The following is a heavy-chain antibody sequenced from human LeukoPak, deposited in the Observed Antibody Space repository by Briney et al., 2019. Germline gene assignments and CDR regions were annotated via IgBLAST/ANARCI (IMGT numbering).Heavy chain of an antibody. V-gene: IGHV3-7*01. J-gene: IGHJ4*02. Sequence: GGSLRLSCAAYGFTFSSYWMSWVRQAPGKGLEWVANIKQDGSEKYYVDSVKGRFTISRDNAKNSLYLQMNSLRAEDTAVYYCCVGSVVVTATDYWGQGTLVTVSS. CDR1: GFTFSSYW. CDR3: CVGSVVVTATDY. D-gene: IGHD2-21*02. CDR2: IKQDGSEK.